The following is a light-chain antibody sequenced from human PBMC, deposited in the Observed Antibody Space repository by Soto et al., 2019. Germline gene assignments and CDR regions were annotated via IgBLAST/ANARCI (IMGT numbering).Light chain of an antibody. CDR2: AAS. CDR1: QSISFY. J-gene: IGKJ1*01. V-gene: IGKV1-39*01. CDR3: QQSFSTSWT. Sequence: DIPMTQSPSSLSASVGDRVTITCRASQSISFYLNWYQQKPGKAPKLLIYAASSLQSGVPSRFSGSGSGTDFTLTISSLQPEDFATYYCQQSFSTSWTFGQGTKVEI.